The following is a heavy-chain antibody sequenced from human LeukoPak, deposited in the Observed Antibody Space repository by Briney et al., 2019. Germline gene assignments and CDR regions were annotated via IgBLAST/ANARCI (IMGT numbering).Heavy chain of an antibody. D-gene: IGHD2-15*01. Sequence: SETLSLTCTVSGGSLSSYYWSWIRQPPGKGLEWIGYISYSGITNYNPSLKSRVTISLVTSKNQFSLKLSSVTAADTAVYYCARKGWSPRYYYMDVWGKGTTVIVSS. CDR1: GGSLSSYY. CDR2: ISYSGIT. V-gene: IGHV4-59*01. J-gene: IGHJ6*03. CDR3: ARKGWSPRYYYMDV.